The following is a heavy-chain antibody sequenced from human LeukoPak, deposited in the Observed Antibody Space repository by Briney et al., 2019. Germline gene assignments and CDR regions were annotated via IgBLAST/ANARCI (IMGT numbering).Heavy chain of an antibody. D-gene: IGHD3-9*01. CDR2: ISYDGSNK. Sequence: GGSLRLSCAASGFIFSNYGMHWVRQAPGKGLEWVAVISYDGSNKYYADSVKGRFTISRDNSKNTLYLQMNSLRAEDTAVYYCARERHRTDRYYDILTGYKPLDYWGQGTLVTVSS. CDR1: GFIFSNYG. V-gene: IGHV3-30*03. J-gene: IGHJ4*02. CDR3: ARERHRTDRYYDILTGYKPLDY.